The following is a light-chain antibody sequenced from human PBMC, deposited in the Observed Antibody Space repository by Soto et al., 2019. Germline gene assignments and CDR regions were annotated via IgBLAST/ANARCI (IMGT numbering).Light chain of an antibody. Sequence: IQMTKSPSTLSASVGNRVTITCRASQSISSWLAWYQQKPGKAPKLLIYDASSLESGVPSRFSGSGSGTEFTLTISSLKPDDFATYYCQQYNSYRTFGQGTKGDIK. V-gene: IGKV1-5*01. CDR1: QSISSW. CDR3: QQYNSYRT. J-gene: IGKJ1*01. CDR2: DAS.